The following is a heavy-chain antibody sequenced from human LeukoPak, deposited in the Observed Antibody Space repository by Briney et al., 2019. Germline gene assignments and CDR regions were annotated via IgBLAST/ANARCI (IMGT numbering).Heavy chain of an antibody. CDR1: GFSLSTSGMC. J-gene: IGHJ4*02. Sequence: ESGPALLKPTQPLTLTCTFSGFSLSTSGMCVSWIRQPPGKALEWLARIDWDDDKYYSTSLKTRLTISKDTSKNQVVLTMTNMDPVDTATYYCARIRWGKLEWLLDYWGQGTLVTVSS. CDR3: ARIRWGKLEWLLDY. V-gene: IGHV2-70*11. D-gene: IGHD3-3*01. CDR2: IDWDDDK.